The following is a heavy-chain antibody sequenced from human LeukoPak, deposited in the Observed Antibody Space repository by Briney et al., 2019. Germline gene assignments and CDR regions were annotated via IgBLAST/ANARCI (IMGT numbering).Heavy chain of an antibody. CDR3: ARELLGAPTPGAY. J-gene: IGHJ4*02. Sequence: PSETLSLTCALSTVSGSSGNFWSWVRQPPGEGLERIGEVHKSGRTNYNPSLKTRVTISIDASKNQLSLEVTSVTAADTAVYYCARELLGAPTPGAYWGQGTRVAVSS. CDR2: VHKSGRT. CDR1: TVSGSSGNF. V-gene: IGHV4-4*02. D-gene: IGHD1-26*01.